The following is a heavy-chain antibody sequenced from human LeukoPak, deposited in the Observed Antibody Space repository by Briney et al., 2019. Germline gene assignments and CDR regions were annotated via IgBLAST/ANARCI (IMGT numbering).Heavy chain of an antibody. CDR3: AKDMNVVVTAMDY. CDR1: GFTFDYYA. CDR2: ISWNSGSI. Sequence: SLSLSCAASGFTFDYYAMHWVRQAPGKGLEWVSGISWNSGSIGYSDSVKGRFTISRDNAKNSLYLQMNSLRAEDTALYYCAKDMNVVVTAMDYWGQGTLVTVSS. J-gene: IGHJ4*02. V-gene: IGHV3-9*01. D-gene: IGHD2-21*02.